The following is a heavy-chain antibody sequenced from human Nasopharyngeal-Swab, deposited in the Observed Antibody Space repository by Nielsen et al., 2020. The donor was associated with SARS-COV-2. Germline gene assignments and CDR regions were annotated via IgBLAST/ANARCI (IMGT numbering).Heavy chain of an antibody. Sequence: ASVKVSCKASGYTFTSYYMHWVRQAPGQGLEWMGIINPSGGSTSYAQKFQGRVTMTRDTSTSTVYMELSSLRSEDTAVYYCARGVPNYYGSGSYPGVSNRSFDYWGQGTLVTVSS. J-gene: IGHJ4*02. D-gene: IGHD3-10*01. V-gene: IGHV1-46*01. CDR1: GYTFTSYY. CDR2: INPSGGST. CDR3: ARGVPNYYGSGSYPGVSNRSFDY.